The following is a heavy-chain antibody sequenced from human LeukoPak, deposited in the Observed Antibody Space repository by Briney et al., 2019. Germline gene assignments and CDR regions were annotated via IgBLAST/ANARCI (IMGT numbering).Heavy chain of an antibody. Sequence: PGGSLRLSCAASGFTFSGSAVHWVRQASGKGLEWVGRIKDKPNSYATAYAASVRGRFTISRDDSKKTAYLQMNSLKTEDTAVYYCTRLRNINCSGGSCYFDYWGPGTLVTVSS. V-gene: IGHV3-73*01. CDR2: IKDKPNSYAT. CDR3: TRLRNINCSGGSCYFDY. CDR1: GFTFSGSA. J-gene: IGHJ4*02. D-gene: IGHD2-15*01.